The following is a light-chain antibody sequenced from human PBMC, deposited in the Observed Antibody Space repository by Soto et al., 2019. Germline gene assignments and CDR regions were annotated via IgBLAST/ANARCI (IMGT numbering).Light chain of an antibody. Sequence: QSVLTQPPSASGSPGQSVTISCTGTSNDVGAYNYVSWYQHHPGKAPKLMISDVSHRPSGVPDRFSGSKSGNTASLTVSGLQAEDDADYYCSSYAGSNNYVIFGGGTKLTVL. CDR2: DVS. J-gene: IGLJ2*01. CDR3: SSYAGSNNYVI. V-gene: IGLV2-8*01. CDR1: SNDVGAYNY.